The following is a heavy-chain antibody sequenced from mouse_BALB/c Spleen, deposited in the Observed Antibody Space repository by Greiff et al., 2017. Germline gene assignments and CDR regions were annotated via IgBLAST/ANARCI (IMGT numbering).Heavy chain of an antibody. V-gene: IGHV1-20*02. Sequence: VQLKQSGPELVKPGASVKISCKASGYSFTGYFMNWVMQSHGKSLEWIGRINPYNGDTFYNQKFKGKATLTVDKSSSTAHMELRSLASEDSAVYYCARYGYVDYYAMDYWGQGTSVTVSS. D-gene: IGHD2-2*01. CDR1: GYSFTGYF. J-gene: IGHJ4*01. CDR2: INPYNGDT. CDR3: ARYGYVDYYAMDY.